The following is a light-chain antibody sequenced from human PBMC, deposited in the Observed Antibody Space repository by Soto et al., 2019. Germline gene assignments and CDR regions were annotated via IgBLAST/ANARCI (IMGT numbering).Light chain of an antibody. J-gene: IGKJ5*01. V-gene: IGKV1-9*01. CDR3: QQLNSYPIT. CDR2: DAS. CDR1: QGISSD. Sequence: IQLTQSPSSLSASVGDRVTITCRASQGISSDLAWYQQKPGKAPNLLIYDASTLQRGVPSRFSGSGSGTDFTLTISSLQPEDFASYYCQQLNSYPITFGQGTRLEIK.